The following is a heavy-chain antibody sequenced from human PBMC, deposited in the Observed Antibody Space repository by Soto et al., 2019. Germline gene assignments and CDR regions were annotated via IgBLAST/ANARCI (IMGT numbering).Heavy chain of an antibody. CDR1: GGSISSGDYY. Sequence: TLSLTCTVSGGSISSGDYYWSWIRQPPGQGLEWIGEIYHSGSAIYTPSLKSRVTLSLDESKNEFSLNVDSVTAADTAVYYCARSVILTGGSYKGLIRLHYFATWGPGTLVTVSS. V-gene: IGHV4-30-4*01. CDR3: ARSVILTGGSYKGLIRLHYFAT. CDR2: IYHSGSA. D-gene: IGHD3-9*01. J-gene: IGHJ4*02.